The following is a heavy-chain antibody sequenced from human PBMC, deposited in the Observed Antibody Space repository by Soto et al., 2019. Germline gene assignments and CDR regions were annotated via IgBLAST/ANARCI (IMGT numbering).Heavy chain of an antibody. CDR1: GFTFRRHG. CDR2: ISYDGSNK. V-gene: IGHV3-30*18. D-gene: IGHD3-22*01. J-gene: IGHJ4*02. CDR3: VKGEYYYDSSGYYPFDY. Sequence: GGSLGLFCAASGFTFRRHGMHCVRPAPGKGLEWVAVISYDGSNKYYADSVKGRFTISRDNSKNTQYLQMSSLRADDTAVYYCVKGEYYYDSSGYYPFDYWGQGTLVTVSS.